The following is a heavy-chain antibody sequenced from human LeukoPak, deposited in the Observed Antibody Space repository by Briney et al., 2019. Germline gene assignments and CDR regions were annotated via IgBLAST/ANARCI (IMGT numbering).Heavy chain of an antibody. Sequence: PGGTLSLTCTVSGSSISSYSWSWIRQPPGKGLEWVWYIYTTGSTHYNPSLKSRVTMSLDTSENQFSLRLSSLTAADTAVFYCARHRGEMATINDDAFDIWGQGTMVTVSS. J-gene: IGHJ3*02. CDR2: IYTTGST. CDR3: ARHRGEMATINDDAFDI. D-gene: IGHD5-24*01. V-gene: IGHV4-4*09. CDR1: GSSISSYS.